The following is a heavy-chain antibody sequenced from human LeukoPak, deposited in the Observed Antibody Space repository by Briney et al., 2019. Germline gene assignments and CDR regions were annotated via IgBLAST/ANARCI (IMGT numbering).Heavy chain of an antibody. CDR2: IYYSGST. CDR1: GGSISSYY. CDR3: ARDHLANLASRLFDP. J-gene: IGHJ5*02. Sequence: SSETLSLTCTVSGGSISSYYWSWIRQPPGKGLEWIGYIYYSGSTNYNPSLKSRVTISVDTSKNQFSLKLSSVTAADTAVYYCARDHLANLASRLFDPWGQGTLVTVSS. D-gene: IGHD3-3*01. V-gene: IGHV4-59*12.